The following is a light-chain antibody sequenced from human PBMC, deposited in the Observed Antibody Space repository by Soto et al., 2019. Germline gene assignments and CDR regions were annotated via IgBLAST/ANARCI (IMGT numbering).Light chain of an antibody. CDR2: GAS. Sequence: EIVMTQSPATLSVSPGERATLSCRASQSVSSNLAWYQQKPGQAPRLLIYGASSRATGIPDRSSGSGSGTDFTLTISRLEPEDFAVYYCHQYDNSPLTFGGGTKVDIK. J-gene: IGKJ4*01. CDR3: HQYDNSPLT. V-gene: IGKV3-20*01. CDR1: QSVSSN.